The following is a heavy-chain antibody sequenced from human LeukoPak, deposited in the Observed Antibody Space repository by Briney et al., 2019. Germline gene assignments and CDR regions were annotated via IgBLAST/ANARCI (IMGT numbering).Heavy chain of an antibody. J-gene: IGHJ4*02. CDR1: GFTFDDYG. V-gene: IGHV3-20*04. CDR2: INWNGGST. Sequence: GGSLRLSCAASGFTFDDYGMSWVRQAPGKGLEWVSGINWNGGSTGYADSVKGRFTISRDNAKNSLYLQMNSLRAEDTALYYCARNPYYYGSGSYYNAYYFDYWGQGTLVTVSS. D-gene: IGHD3-10*01. CDR3: ARNPYYYGSGSYYNAYYFDY.